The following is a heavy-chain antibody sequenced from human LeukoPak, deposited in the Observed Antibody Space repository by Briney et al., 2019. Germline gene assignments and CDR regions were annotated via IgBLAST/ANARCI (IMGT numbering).Heavy chain of an antibody. CDR3: ARDLLRYFDWPLDP. D-gene: IGHD3-9*01. CDR2: IYSGGST. CDR1: GFTVSSNY. V-gene: IGHV3-66*01. Sequence: GGSLRLSCAASGFTVSSNYMSWVRQAPGKGLEGGSVIYSGGSTYYADSVKGRFTISRDNAKNTLYLQMNSLRAEDTAVYYCARDLLRYFDWPLDPWGQGTLVTVSS. J-gene: IGHJ5*02.